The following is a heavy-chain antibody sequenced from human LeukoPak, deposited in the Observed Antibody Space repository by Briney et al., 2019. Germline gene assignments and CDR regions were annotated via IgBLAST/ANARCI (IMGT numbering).Heavy chain of an antibody. V-gene: IGHV1-2*06. CDR2: INPNSGGT. J-gene: IGHJ4*02. Sequence: GASVKVSCKASGYTFTGYYMHWVRQAPGQGLEWMGRINPNSGGTNYAQKFQGRATMTRDTSISTAYMELSRLRSDDTAVYYCARDSGGETGTTTEYYFDYWGQGTLVTVSS. CDR3: ARDSGGETGTTTEYYFDY. CDR1: GYTFTGYY. D-gene: IGHD1-7*01.